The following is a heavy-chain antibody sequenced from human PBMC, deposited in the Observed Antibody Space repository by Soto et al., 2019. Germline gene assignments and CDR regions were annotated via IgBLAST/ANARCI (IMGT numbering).Heavy chain of an antibody. J-gene: IGHJ4*02. V-gene: IGHV4-4*02. CDR2: IYHSGST. Sequence: PSETLSLTCAVSSGSISSSNWWSWARQPPGKGLEWIGEIYHSGSTNYNPSLKSRVTISVDKSKNQFSLKLSSVTAADTAVYYCARGLYYDFWSGYSGGLDLFDYWGQGTLVTVSS. D-gene: IGHD3-3*01. CDR1: SGSISSSNW. CDR3: ARGLYYDFWSGYSGGLDLFDY.